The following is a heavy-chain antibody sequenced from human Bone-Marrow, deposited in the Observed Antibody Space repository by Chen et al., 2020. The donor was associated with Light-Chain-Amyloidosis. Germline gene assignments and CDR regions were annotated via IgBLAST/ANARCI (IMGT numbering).Heavy chain of an antibody. CDR3: ARVDDSSGY. V-gene: IGHV1-69*15. CDR2: ISPIYRTS. CDR1: GGASSSYA. D-gene: IGHD3-22*01. J-gene: IGHJ4*02. Sequence: QVQLVQSAAEVKKPGSAVKVSCKSLGGASSSYAISWVRQAPGQGLEWMGSISPIYRTSTYAQRFQGRVAITADESTSTAYMELSSLRSEDTAVYYCARVDDSSGYWGQGTLVTVSS.